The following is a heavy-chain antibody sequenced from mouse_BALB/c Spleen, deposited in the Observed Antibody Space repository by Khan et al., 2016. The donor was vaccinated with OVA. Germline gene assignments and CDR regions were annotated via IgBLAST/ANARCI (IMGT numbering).Heavy chain of an antibody. CDR2: LKSNSGDP. V-gene: IGHV9-3*02. CDR3: ASLINALDY. Sequence: QIQLVQSGPELKKPGETVKISCKASGYIFTNYGINWVKQAPGEGLKWMGWLKSNSGDPTYAEEVKGRFAFSLSNSDRTAYLQINNLNNEDTARYFSASLINALDYWGRGTLVTVSA. J-gene: IGHJ4*01. CDR1: GYIFTNYG.